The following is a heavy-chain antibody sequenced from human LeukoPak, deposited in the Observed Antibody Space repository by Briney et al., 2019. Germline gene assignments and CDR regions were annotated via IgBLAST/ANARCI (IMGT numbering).Heavy chain of an antibody. CDR1: GGSFSGYY. CDR2: INHSGSN. D-gene: IGHD3-10*01. V-gene: IGHV4-34*01. CDR3: ARGRWFGELWPLYWYFDL. J-gene: IGHJ2*01. Sequence: PSETLSLTCAVYGGSFSGYYWSWIRQPPGKGLEWIGEINHSGSNNYNPSLKSRVTISVDTSKNQFSLKLSSVTAADTAVYYCARGRWFGELWPLYWYFDLWGRGTLVTVSS.